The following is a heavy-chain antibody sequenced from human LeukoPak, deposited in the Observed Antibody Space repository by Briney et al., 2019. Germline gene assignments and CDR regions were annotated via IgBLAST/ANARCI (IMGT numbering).Heavy chain of an antibody. J-gene: IGHJ3*02. D-gene: IGHD6-6*01. Sequence: GGSLRLSCAASGFTFSSYSMNWVRQAPGKGLEWVSSISTSSRYIYYADSVKGRFIISRDNAKNSLYLQMNSLRVEDTAVYYCAREVSRGDFDIWGQGTMVTVSS. CDR1: GFTFSSYS. CDR3: AREVSRGDFDI. V-gene: IGHV3-21*01. CDR2: ISTSSRYI.